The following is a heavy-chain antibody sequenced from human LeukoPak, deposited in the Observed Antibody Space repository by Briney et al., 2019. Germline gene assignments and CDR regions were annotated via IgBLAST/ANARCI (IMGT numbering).Heavy chain of an antibody. CDR3: ARGRGDGSGSHAPKADFYCTDV. V-gene: IGHV1-46*01. Sequence: ASVKVSCKASGYTFTSHCVHWVRQAPGQGLEWMGIINPSGDNTNYAQNFQGRVTMTRDTSTSTVYMELSSLRSEDTAVYYCARGRGDGSGSHAPKADFYCTDVWGQGTTVTVSS. D-gene: IGHD3-10*01. J-gene: IGHJ6*02. CDR1: GYTFTSHC. CDR2: INPSGDNT.